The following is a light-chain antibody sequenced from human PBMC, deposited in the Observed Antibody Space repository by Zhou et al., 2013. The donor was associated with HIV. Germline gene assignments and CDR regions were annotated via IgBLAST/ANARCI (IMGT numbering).Light chain of an antibody. CDR2: DAS. Sequence: DIQMTQSPTSLSASVGDRVTITCRPSQTIDNYLNWYQRKPGKAPKLLIYDASNLETGVPSRFSGSGYGTDFTLTISSLQPEDFANYYCQQSYTTPETFGGGPRWRSN. CDR3: QQSYTTPET. J-gene: IGKJ4*01. CDR1: QTIDNY. V-gene: IGKV1-39*01.